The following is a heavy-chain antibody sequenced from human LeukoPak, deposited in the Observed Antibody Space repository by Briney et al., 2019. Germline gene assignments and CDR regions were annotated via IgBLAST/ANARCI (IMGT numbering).Heavy chain of an antibody. V-gene: IGHV4-59*11. D-gene: IGHD6-6*01. CDR1: GGSISSHY. Sequence: SETLSLTCTVSGGSISSHYWSWIRQPPGKGLEWIGYIYDSGSTNYNPSLKSRVTISVDTSKKQFSLKLSSVTAADTAVYYCARASKTPIAARPIYFDSWGQGTLVTVSS. J-gene: IGHJ4*02. CDR3: ARASKTPIAARPIYFDS. CDR2: IYDSGST.